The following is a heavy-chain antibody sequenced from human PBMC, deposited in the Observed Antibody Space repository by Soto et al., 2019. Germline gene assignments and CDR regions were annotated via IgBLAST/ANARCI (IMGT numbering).Heavy chain of an antibody. Sequence: ASVKVSCQASGYTFANYGISWGRPAPGQGLEWMGWISAYNGNTNYAQKLQGRVTMTTDTSTSTAYMELRSLRSDDTAVYYCARANTVGAFDIWGQGTMVTVSS. V-gene: IGHV1-18*01. CDR3: ARANTVGAFDI. CDR2: ISAYNGNT. J-gene: IGHJ3*02. D-gene: IGHD4-17*01. CDR1: GYTFANYG.